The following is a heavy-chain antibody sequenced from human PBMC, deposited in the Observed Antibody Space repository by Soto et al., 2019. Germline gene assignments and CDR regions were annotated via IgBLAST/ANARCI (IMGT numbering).Heavy chain of an antibody. CDR3: ARDPVAGTDFDY. V-gene: IGHV1-18*01. CDR2: LNAYNGNT. D-gene: IGHD6-19*01. Sequence: QVQLVQSGAEVKKPGASVKGSCKASGYTFTSYGISWVRQAPGQGLEWLGWLNAYNGNTNYAQKLQGRVTMTTDTSTSTAYMELRSLRSDDTAVFYCARDPVAGTDFDYWGQGTLVTVSS. CDR1: GYTFTSYG. J-gene: IGHJ4*02.